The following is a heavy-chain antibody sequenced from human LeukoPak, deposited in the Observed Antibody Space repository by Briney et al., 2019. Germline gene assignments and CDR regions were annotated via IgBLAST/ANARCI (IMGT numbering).Heavy chain of an antibody. Sequence: GGSLRLSCAASGFTFSSSWMTWVRQAPGKGLEWVANTNQDGSEQHYVDSVKGRFTISRDNAKSSLYLQMNSLRDEDTAVYYCVTGAGGMDYWGQGALVTVSS. V-gene: IGHV3-7*05. CDR2: TNQDGSEQ. J-gene: IGHJ4*02. CDR3: VTGAGGMDY. CDR1: GFTFSSSW. D-gene: IGHD3-16*01.